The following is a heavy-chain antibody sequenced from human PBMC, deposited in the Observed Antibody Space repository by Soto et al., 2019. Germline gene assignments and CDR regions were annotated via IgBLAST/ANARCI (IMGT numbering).Heavy chain of an antibody. V-gene: IGHV1-2*02. CDR2: INPKSGDP. Sequence: ASVTVSCKASGYTFNDYYMHWVRQAPGQGLEWMGWINPKSGDPNYEQKFQDRVTMTRDTSSSTAYMALSRLRSDDTAVYYCARDGLTTVTRTYYYGMDFWGQGTTVTVSS. J-gene: IGHJ6*02. CDR1: GYTFNDYY. D-gene: IGHD4-17*01. CDR3: ARDGLTTVTRTYYYGMDF.